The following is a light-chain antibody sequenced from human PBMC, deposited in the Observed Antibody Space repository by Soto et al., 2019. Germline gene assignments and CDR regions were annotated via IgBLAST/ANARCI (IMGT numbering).Light chain of an antibody. V-gene: IGKV3-20*01. CDR3: QQYGSSRWT. Sequence: EFVLTQSPGTLSLSPGERATLSCRASQSVSSSYLAWYQQKPGQAPRLLIYGASSRATGIPDRFSGSGSGKDFTLTISRLEPEDFAVYYCQQYGSSRWTFGQGTKV. CDR2: GAS. CDR1: QSVSSSY. J-gene: IGKJ1*01.